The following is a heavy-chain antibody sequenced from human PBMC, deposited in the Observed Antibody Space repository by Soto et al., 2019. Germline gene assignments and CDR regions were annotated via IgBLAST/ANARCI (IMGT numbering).Heavy chain of an antibody. D-gene: IGHD2-15*01. CDR2: ILQTGHT. Sequence: QVQLQESGPGLVKPSGTLSLTCGVSGDSFSSSNWWTWVRQPPGKGLEWIGDILQTGHTDYSPSLRSRVTISIDTSKKEFSLNLTSVTATDTAVYYCARSPRRVGGKWYLDYWGQGALVTVSS. CDR1: GDSFSSSNW. J-gene: IGHJ4*02. V-gene: IGHV4-4*02. CDR3: ARSPRRVGGKWYLDY.